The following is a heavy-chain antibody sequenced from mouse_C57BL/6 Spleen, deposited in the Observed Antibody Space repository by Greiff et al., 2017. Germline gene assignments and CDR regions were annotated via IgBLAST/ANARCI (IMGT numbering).Heavy chain of an antibody. Sequence: EVKLVESGGGLVQPGGSLSLSCAASRFTFTDYYMSWVRQPPVKALEWLGFIRNKANGYTTEYSASVKGRFTISRDNSQSILYLQMNALRAEDSATYYCARWELGTWFAYWGQGTLVTVSA. CDR2: IRNKANGYTT. D-gene: IGHD4-1*01. V-gene: IGHV7-3*01. J-gene: IGHJ3*01. CDR3: ARWELGTWFAY. CDR1: RFTFTDYY.